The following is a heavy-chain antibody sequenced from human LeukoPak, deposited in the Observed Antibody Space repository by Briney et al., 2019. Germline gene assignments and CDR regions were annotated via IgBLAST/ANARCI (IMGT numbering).Heavy chain of an antibody. D-gene: IGHD5-18*01. J-gene: IGHJ4*02. CDR2: IEPSDSYT. V-gene: IGHV5-10-1*01. CDR1: GYSFTSYW. Sequence: GESLKISCKGSGYSFTSYWISWVRQMPGKGLEWKGRIEPSDSYTNYSPSFQGHVTISAGKSISTAYLQWSSLRASDTAMYYCARHDKSYGSPFDYWGQGTLVAVPS. CDR3: ARHDKSYGSPFDY.